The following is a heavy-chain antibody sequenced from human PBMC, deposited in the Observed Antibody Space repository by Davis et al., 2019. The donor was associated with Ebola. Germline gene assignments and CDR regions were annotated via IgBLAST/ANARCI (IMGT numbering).Heavy chain of an antibody. D-gene: IGHD6-19*01. V-gene: IGHV1-58*01. Sequence: SVPVSCKASRFNFSTSALQWVPQTRGERLEWLGWIVLGSGNTESAQRFQERVTITRHMSTSTVYLELRRLRSDDTAVYYCAADPVAGRFGNWGQGTLVSVAP. J-gene: IGHJ5*02. CDR1: RFNFSTSA. CDR2: IVLGSGNT. CDR3: AADPVAGRFGN.